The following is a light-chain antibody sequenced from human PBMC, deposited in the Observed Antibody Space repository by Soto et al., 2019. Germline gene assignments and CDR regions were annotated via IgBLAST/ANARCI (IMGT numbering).Light chain of an antibody. V-gene: IGLV3-1*01. CDR1: KLGDKY. J-gene: IGLJ2*01. Sequence: SYELTQPPSVSVSPGQTASITCSGAKLGDKYACWYQQKPGQSPVLVIYQDSKRPSGIPERFSGSSSGNTATLTISGTQAMDEADYYCQAWDSSTRVVFGGGTKLTVL. CDR3: QAWDSSTRVV. CDR2: QDS.